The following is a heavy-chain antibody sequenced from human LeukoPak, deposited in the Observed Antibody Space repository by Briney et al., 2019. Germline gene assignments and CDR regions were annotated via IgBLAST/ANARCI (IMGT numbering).Heavy chain of an antibody. CDR3: ARGGITMIVYDY. Sequence: GGSLRLSCAASRFTFSSYEMNWVRQAPGKGLEWISYISSSGSTIYYADSVKDRFTISRDNAKNSLYLQMNSLRAEDTAVYYCARGGITMIVYDYWGQGTLVTVSS. CDR1: RFTFSSYE. V-gene: IGHV3-48*03. D-gene: IGHD3-22*01. CDR2: ISSSGSTI. J-gene: IGHJ4*02.